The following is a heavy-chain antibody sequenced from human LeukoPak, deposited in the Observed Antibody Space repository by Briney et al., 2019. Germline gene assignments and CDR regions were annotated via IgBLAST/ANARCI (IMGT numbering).Heavy chain of an antibody. CDR3: ARDSGLPDLYFDY. V-gene: IGHV4-39*07. J-gene: IGHJ4*02. CDR1: GGSISSSSYY. Sequence: SETLSLTCTVSGGSISSSSYYWGWIRQPPGKGLEWIGSIYYSGSTYYNPSLKSRVTISVDTSKNQFSLKLSSVTAADTAVYYCARDSGLPDLYFDYWGQGTLVTVSS. CDR2: IYYSGST.